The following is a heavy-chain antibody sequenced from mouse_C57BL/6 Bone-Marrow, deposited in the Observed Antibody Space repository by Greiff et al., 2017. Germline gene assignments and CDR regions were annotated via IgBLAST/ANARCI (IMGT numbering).Heavy chain of an antibody. CDR2: INPSSGYT. J-gene: IGHJ1*03. CDR3: ASYYYGSSYFDV. Sequence: VQLQQSGAELAKPGASVKLSCKASGYTFTSYWMHWVKQRPGQGLEWIGYINPSSGYTKYDQKFKDKATLTADKSSSTAYMQLSSLTYEDSAVYYCASYYYGSSYFDVWGTGTTVTVSS. D-gene: IGHD1-1*01. CDR1: GYTFTSYW. V-gene: IGHV1-7*01.